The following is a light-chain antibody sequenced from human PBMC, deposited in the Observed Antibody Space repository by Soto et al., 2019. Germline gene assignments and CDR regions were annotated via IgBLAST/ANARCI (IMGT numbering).Light chain of an antibody. Sequence: DIQMTQSPSTLSASVGDRVTITCRASQSISSWLAWYQQKPGKAPKLLIYDASSLESGVPDRFSGSGSGTDFTLTISSLQAEDVAVYYCQHYYNTPPTFGGGTKVDIK. CDR1: QSISSW. CDR3: QHYYNTPPT. V-gene: IGKV1-5*01. J-gene: IGKJ4*01. CDR2: DAS.